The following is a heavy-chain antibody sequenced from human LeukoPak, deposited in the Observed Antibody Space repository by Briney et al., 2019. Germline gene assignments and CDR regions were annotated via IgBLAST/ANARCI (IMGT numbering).Heavy chain of an antibody. V-gene: IGHV3-30*04. CDR2: ISHDGSNQ. CDR1: GFTFSGYA. CDR3: ARAGYSSTWYSRYFDL. D-gene: IGHD6-13*01. J-gene: IGHJ2*01. Sequence: GGSLRLSCAASGFTFSGYAMHWVRQAPGKGLEWVAIISHDGSNQHYADSVKGRFTISRDISKNALYLQMNSLRPEDTALYYCARAGYSSTWYSRYFDLWGRGTLVTVSS.